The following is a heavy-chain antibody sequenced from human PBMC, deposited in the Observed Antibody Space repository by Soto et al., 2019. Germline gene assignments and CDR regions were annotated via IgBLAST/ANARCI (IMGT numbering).Heavy chain of an antibody. CDR1: GYSFSTYW. CDR3: ARGGLEPFDH. J-gene: IGHJ4*02. D-gene: IGHD1-1*01. CDR2: IYPGDSDT. Sequence: GESLKISCKASGYSFSTYWIAWVRQRPGKGLDWMGIIYPGDSDTRYSPSFQGQVTISVDNSIDTAYLEWTTLRASDSAMYYCARGGLEPFDHWGQGALVTVSS. V-gene: IGHV5-51*01.